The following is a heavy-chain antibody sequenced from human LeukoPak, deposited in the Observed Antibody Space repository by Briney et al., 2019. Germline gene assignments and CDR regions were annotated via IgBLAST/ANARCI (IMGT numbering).Heavy chain of an antibody. V-gene: IGHV3-7*03. CDR2: INQDGSEK. Sequence: GGSLRLSCAASGFTFSNYWMSWVRQAPGKGLEWVVNINQDGSEKYYVDSVKGRFTVSRDNAKNSLYLQMNSLRAEDRAVYYCARGGYSGLNFDYWGQGTLVTVSS. D-gene: IGHD5-12*01. J-gene: IGHJ4*02. CDR1: GFTFSNYW. CDR3: ARGGYSGLNFDY.